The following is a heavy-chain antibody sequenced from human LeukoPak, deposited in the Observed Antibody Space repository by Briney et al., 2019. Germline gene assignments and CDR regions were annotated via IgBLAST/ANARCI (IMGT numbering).Heavy chain of an antibody. CDR1: GGSISSHY. J-gene: IGHJ3*02. CDR2: IYYSGST. D-gene: IGHD1-20*01. CDR3: ARADRYNWKGGAFDI. V-gene: IGHV4-59*08. Sequence: SETLSLTCTVSGGSISSHYWSWIRQPPGKGLEWIGYIYYSGSTNYNPSLKSRVTISVDTSKNQFSLKLSSVTAADTAVYYCARADRYNWKGGAFDIWGQGTMVTVSS.